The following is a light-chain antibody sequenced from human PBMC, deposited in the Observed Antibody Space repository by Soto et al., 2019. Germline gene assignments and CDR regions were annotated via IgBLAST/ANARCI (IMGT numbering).Light chain of an antibody. CDR1: QGIRND. J-gene: IGKJ1*01. CDR3: LQDYNYPPT. CDR2: AAS. V-gene: IGKV1-6*01. Sequence: AIQMTQSPSSLSASVGDRVSITCRASQGIRNDLGWYQQKPGKAPKLLIYAASSLQSGVPSRFCVSGSGTDFTLTISSQQPEDFATYYCLQDYNYPPTFGQGTKVEIK.